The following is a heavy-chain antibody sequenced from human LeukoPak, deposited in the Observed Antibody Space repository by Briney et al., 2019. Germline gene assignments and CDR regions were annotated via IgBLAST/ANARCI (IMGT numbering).Heavy chain of an antibody. CDR2: THPGNSDT. Sequence: GESLKISCKGSGYSFTNYWVALVRQMPGKGLEWMGITHPGNSDTRYSPSFQGPVTISADKSITTVYLQWSSLRASDTAIYYCARTPGSYGYRGYQYWFFDLWGRGTLVTVSS. CDR3: ARTPGSYGYRGYQYWFFDL. V-gene: IGHV5-51*01. CDR1: GYSFTNYW. J-gene: IGHJ2*01. D-gene: IGHD5-18*01.